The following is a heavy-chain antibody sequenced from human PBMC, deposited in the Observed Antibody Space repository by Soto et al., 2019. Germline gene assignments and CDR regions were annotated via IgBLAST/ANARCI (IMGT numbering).Heavy chain of an antibody. CDR1: GFSLSTSGVS. CDR3: AKYDFWSGYDGLDV. CDR2: IYWDDDT. Sequence: QITLKESGPTVVKPTQTLTLTFTFSGFSLSTSGVSVGWIRQSPGKALELLALIYWDDDTRYSPSLRSRLTITKDTSKNQVVLKMTNMDPVDTATYYCAKYDFWSGYDGLDVWGQGTTVIVYS. D-gene: IGHD3-3*01. J-gene: IGHJ6*02. V-gene: IGHV2-5*02.